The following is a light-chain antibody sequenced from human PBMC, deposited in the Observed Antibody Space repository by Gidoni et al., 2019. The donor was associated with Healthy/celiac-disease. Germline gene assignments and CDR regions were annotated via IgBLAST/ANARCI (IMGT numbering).Light chain of an antibody. Sequence: DIQLTQSPSALSASVGDRVTITCRASQSISSDLNWYQQKPGQAPKRLIYAASSLQSWVPSRFSGSGSGTDFTLTISSLQPEDFATYYCQQSYSTPACGQGTKVEIK. J-gene: IGKJ1*01. V-gene: IGKV1-39*01. CDR1: QSISSD. CDR2: AAS. CDR3: QQSYSTPA.